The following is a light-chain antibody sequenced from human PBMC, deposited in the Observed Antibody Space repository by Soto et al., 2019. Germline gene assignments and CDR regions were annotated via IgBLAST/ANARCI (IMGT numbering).Light chain of an antibody. CDR3: QQYNSYMYT. J-gene: IGKJ2*01. Sequence: DIQMTQSHSTLSASVGDRVTITCRASQSISSWLAWYQQKPGKAPKLLIYDASSLESGVPSRFSGSGSGTEFTLPISSLQPDVFATYYCQQYNSYMYTFGQGTKLEMK. V-gene: IGKV1-5*01. CDR2: DAS. CDR1: QSISSW.